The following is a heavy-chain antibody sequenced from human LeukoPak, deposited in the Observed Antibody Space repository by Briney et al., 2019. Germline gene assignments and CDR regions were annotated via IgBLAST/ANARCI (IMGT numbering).Heavy chain of an antibody. CDR1: GFSLSTGKMA. CDR3: ARMPTFYFDF. J-gene: IGHJ4*02. Sequence: SGPTLVNPTQTLTLTCTFSGFSLSTGKMAVGWIRQAPGKALEWLALHYWDADKRYSPSLKSRLTITKDTSKNQVVLTMTNMDPVDTATYYCARMPTFYFDFWGQGVLVTVSS. CDR2: HYWDADK. V-gene: IGHV2-5*02.